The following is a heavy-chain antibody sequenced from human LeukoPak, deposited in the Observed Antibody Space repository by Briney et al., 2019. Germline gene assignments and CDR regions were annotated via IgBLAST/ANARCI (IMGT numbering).Heavy chain of an antibody. D-gene: IGHD1-26*01. V-gene: IGHV3-74*01. Sequence: GGSLRLSCEASGFTFSTNWMHWVRQAPGKGLVWVSRINNDGSSTSYADFVKGRFIISRDNAKNTLYPQMNSLRGEDTAVYYCARALGSPLDYWGQGTLVTVSS. J-gene: IGHJ4*02. CDR2: INNDGSST. CDR3: ARALGSPLDY. CDR1: GFTFSTNW.